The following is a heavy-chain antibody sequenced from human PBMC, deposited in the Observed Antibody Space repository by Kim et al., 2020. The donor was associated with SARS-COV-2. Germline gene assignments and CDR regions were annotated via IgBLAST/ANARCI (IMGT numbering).Heavy chain of an antibody. CDR2: ISWNSGSI. V-gene: IGHV3-9*01. CDR3: AATPYNWNYVPWFDP. J-gene: IGHJ5*02. Sequence: GGSLRLSCAASGFTFGDYAMHWVRQAPGKGLEWVSGISWNSGSIGYADSVKGRFTISRDNAKNSLYLQMNSLRAEDTALYYCAATPYNWNYVPWFDPWGQGTLVTVSS. D-gene: IGHD1-7*01. CDR1: GFTFGDYA.